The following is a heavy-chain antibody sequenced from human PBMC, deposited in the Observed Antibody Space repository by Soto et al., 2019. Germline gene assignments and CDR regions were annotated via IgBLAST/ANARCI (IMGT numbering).Heavy chain of an antibody. J-gene: IGHJ5*01. CDR2: IYPGGVNI. CDR3: ARLIGNSWSDS. V-gene: IGHV1-46*01. Sequence: ASVKVSCKAIGYSFTSHYMHWVRQAPGQGLEWMGTIYPGGVNIGYAQKFKGRVTMTKDTSTSTVYMELNSLTPDDTAVYYCARLIGNSWSDSWGQGTLVTVSS. CDR1: GYSFTSHY. D-gene: IGHD2-8*01.